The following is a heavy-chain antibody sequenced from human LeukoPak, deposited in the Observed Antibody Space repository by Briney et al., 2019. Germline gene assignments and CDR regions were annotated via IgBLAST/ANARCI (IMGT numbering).Heavy chain of an antibody. V-gene: IGHV1-18*01. D-gene: IGHD2-2*01. Sequence: ASVKVSCTASGYTFTSYGISWVRQAPGQGLEWMGWISAYNGNTNYAQKLQGRVTMTTDTSTSTAYMELRSLRSDDTAVYYCARDPGYCSSTSCSPPFDYWGQGTLVTVSS. CDR3: ARDPGYCSSTSCSPPFDY. CDR2: ISAYNGNT. J-gene: IGHJ4*02. CDR1: GYTFTSYG.